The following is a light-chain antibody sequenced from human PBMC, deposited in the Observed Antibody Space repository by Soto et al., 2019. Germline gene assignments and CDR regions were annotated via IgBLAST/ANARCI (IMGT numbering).Light chain of an antibody. CDR2: SNT. CDR1: SSNIGSNT. Sequence: QSVLTQPPSASGTPGQRVTISCSGSSSNIGSNTVNWFQQLPGTAPRLLIYSNTQRPSGIPDRFSGSKSGTSASLAISGLQSEDEDDYYCAAWADDLNGAVFGGGTQLTVL. J-gene: IGLJ7*01. V-gene: IGLV1-44*01. CDR3: AAWADDLNGAV.